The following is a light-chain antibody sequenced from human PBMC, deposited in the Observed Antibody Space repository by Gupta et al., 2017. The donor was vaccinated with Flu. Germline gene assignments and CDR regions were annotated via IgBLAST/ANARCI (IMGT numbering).Light chain of an antibody. CDR1: TLRRYF. CDR3: CSPDSGGNHLV. CDR2: CKN. V-gene: IGLV3-19*01. Sequence: SSELAHVPAVSVAVGQTVRITCQGDTLRRYFARWYQQKPGQAPIVVMYCKNKRPSGITDRFSGSSSGNTASLTITGTQAEDEAVYYCCSPDSGGNHLVFGGGTKLTVL. J-gene: IGLJ3*02.